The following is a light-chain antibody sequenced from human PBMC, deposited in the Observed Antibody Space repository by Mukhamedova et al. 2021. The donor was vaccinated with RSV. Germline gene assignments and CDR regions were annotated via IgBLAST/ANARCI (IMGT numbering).Light chain of an antibody. J-gene: IGLJ3*02. CDR2: GKN. CDR1: SLRSYY. Sequence: GQTVRITCQGDSLRSYYASWYQQKPGQAPVLVIYGKNNRPSGIPDRFSGFSSGNTASLTITGAQAEDEADYYCNSRDSSGNHWVF. V-gene: IGLV3-19*01. CDR3: NSRDSSGNHWV.